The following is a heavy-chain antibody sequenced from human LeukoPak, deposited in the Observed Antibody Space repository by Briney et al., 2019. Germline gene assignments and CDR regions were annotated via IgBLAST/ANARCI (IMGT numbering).Heavy chain of an antibody. CDR3: AKIPHAIVVASDAFDI. CDR1: GFTFSSYA. CDR2: ISGSGCST. Sequence: GGSLRFSCAAPGFTFSSYAMGWVGQAPGKGLEWFSAISGSGCSTYYADSVKGRFTISRDNSKNTLYLQMNSLRAEDTAVYYCAKIPHAIVVASDAFDIWGQGTMVTVSS. V-gene: IGHV3-23*01. J-gene: IGHJ3*02. D-gene: IGHD3-22*01.